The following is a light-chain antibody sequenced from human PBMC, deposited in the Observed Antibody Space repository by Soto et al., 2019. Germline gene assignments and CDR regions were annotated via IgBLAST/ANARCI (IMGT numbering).Light chain of an antibody. CDR3: DSYTSSGTYV. CDR2: DVS. J-gene: IGLJ1*01. V-gene: IGLV2-14*01. Sequence: QSALTQPASVSGSPGQSIAISCTGSSSDVADYKCVSWYQQHPGKAPKLMIYDVSSRPSGVSNRFSGSKSGNTASLTISGLQAEDEADYYCDSYTSSGTYVFGSGTKLTV. CDR1: SSDVADYKC.